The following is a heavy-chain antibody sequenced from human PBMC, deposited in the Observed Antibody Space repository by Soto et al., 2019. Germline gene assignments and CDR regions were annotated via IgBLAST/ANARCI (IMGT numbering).Heavy chain of an antibody. J-gene: IGHJ4*02. Sequence: QVQLEQSGAEVKQPGSSVKVSCKTSGGTFRTYAINWVRQAPGQGLEWMGAIIPLFGTADYSQKFQGRVTITADDSPSTAYMELSSRRSDDTAVYSCARPKGTYSSGYYYFDFWGQGTLVTVYS. CDR2: IIPLFGTA. D-gene: IGHD6-19*01. V-gene: IGHV1-69*01. CDR1: GGTFRTYA. CDR3: ARPKGTYSSGYYYFDF.